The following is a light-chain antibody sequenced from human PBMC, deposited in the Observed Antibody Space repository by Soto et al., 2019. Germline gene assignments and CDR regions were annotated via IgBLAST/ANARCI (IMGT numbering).Light chain of an antibody. CDR3: QQSFSTSPVT. Sequence: DIQMTQSPSSLSASVGDRVTITCRASQNLGRSLNWYQQKPGKAPKLLIYGASSFQSEVPSRFSVSGSGTDFTLTISNLQPEDFATYYGQQSFSTSPVTFGPGTKVEVK. J-gene: IGKJ3*01. V-gene: IGKV1-39*01. CDR2: GAS. CDR1: QNLGRS.